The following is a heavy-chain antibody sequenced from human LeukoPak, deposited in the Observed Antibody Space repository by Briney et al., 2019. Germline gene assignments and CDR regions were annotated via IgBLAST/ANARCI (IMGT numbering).Heavy chain of an antibody. D-gene: IGHD3-22*01. V-gene: IGHV3-30*04. CDR3: ARDLYYYDSSGYSP. CDR1: GFTFSSYA. Sequence: GGSLRLSCAASGFTFSSYAMHWVRQAPGKGLEWVAVISYDGSNKYYADSVKGRFTISRDNSKNTLYLQMNSLRAEDTAVYYCARDLYYYDSSGYSPWGQGTLVTVSS. CDR2: ISYDGSNK. J-gene: IGHJ5*02.